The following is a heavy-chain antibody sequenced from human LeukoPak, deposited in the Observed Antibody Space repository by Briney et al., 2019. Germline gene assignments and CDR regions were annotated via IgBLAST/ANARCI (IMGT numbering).Heavy chain of an antibody. CDR2: NYWDDDK. CDR3: AHRQYSSTYDY. CDR1: GFSLSTRGVG. Sequence: SGPTLANPTQTLTLTCTFSGFSLSTRGVGVGWIRQPPGRALERLEVNYWDDDKRYTPSLKSRPTITKDPSKDQLVLTMTNMDPVDTATYFCAHRQYSSTYDYWGQGSLVTVSS. D-gene: IGHD6-13*01. V-gene: IGHV2-5*02. J-gene: IGHJ4*02.